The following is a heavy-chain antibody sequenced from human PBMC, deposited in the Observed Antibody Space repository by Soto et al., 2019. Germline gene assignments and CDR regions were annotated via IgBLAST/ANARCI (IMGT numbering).Heavy chain of an antibody. CDR1: GFICISYD. V-gene: IGHV3-23*01. D-gene: IGHD1-1*01. CDR3: AKATATSGGAFEI. Sequence: PGGSLRLSCAVSGFICISYDMSWVRQAPGKGPEWVSTILVGGSTHYEDSVKGRFTISRDTSKNTVYLQMNSLTAGDTAFYYCAKATATSGGAFEIYGQGTMVTVSS. J-gene: IGHJ3*02. CDR2: ILVGGST.